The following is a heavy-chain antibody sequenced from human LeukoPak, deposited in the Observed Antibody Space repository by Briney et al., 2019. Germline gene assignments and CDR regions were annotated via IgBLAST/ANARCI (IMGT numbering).Heavy chain of an antibody. CDR1: GYTFTNYG. CDR2: INPNSGGT. J-gene: IGHJ4*02. V-gene: IGHV1-2*02. D-gene: IGHD3-22*01. CDR3: ARATYYYDSSGYYNEYYFDY. Sequence: ASVKVSCKASGYTFTNYGVTWVRQAPGQGLEWMGWINPNSGGTNYAQKFQGRVTMTRDTSISTAYMELSRLRSDDTAVYYCARATYYYDSSGYYNEYYFDYWGQGTLVTVSS.